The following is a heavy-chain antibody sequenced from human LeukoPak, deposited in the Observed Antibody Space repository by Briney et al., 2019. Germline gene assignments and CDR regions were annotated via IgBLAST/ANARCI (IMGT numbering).Heavy chain of an antibody. CDR2: ISGSGGST. Sequence: GGTLRLSCAASGFTFSSYGMSWVRQAPGKGLEWVSAISGSGGSTYYADSVKGRFTISRDNSKNTLYLQMNSLRAEDTAVYYCAKERPRIQLWYYFDYWGQGTLVTVSS. CDR1: GFTFSSYG. J-gene: IGHJ4*02. D-gene: IGHD5-18*01. CDR3: AKERPRIQLWYYFDY. V-gene: IGHV3-23*01.